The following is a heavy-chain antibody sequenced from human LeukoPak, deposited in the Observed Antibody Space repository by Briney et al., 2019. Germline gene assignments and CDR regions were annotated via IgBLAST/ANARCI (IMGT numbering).Heavy chain of an antibody. V-gene: IGHV4-59*01. Sequence: SETLSLTCTVSGGSFSSYYCFWIRQPPGKGLEWLGYIYHTGSANYNPSLKSRVTMSVDTSKNQVSPRLTSVTAADTAVYFCARGPSWYYFDSWGQGTLVTVSS. J-gene: IGHJ4*02. CDR2: IYHTGSA. D-gene: IGHD2-8*02. CDR1: GGSFSSYY. CDR3: ARGPSWYYFDS.